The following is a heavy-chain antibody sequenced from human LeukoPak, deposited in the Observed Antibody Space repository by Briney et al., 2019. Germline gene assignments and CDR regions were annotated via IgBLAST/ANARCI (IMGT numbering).Heavy chain of an antibody. CDR1: GYTFTAFY. V-gene: IGHV1-2*04. CDR2: INPNSGGT. J-gene: IGHJ4*02. CDR3: ARAHYGDYGGYYFDY. Sequence: ASVKVSCKASGYTFTAFYMHWVRQAPGQGLEWMGWINPNSGGTNYAQKFQGWVTMTRDTSISTAYMELSRLRSDDTAVYYCARAHYGDYGGYYFDYWGQGTLVTFSS. D-gene: IGHD4-17*01.